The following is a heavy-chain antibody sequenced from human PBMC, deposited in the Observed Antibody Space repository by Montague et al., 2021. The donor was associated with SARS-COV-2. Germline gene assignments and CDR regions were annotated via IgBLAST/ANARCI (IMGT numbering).Heavy chain of an antibody. Sequence: SETLSLTCTVSGVSITTYYWSWIRKPPGKGLEWIGYIHYCGSTYYTPSLKSRVSFSVDASKTEFYLRLTSVSAADTAVYSCARGSGDYGGNPFDYWGQGTLVTVSS. CDR3: ARGSGDYGGNPFDY. D-gene: IGHD4-23*01. V-gene: IGHV4-59*01. CDR1: GVSITTYY. CDR2: IHYCGST. J-gene: IGHJ4*01.